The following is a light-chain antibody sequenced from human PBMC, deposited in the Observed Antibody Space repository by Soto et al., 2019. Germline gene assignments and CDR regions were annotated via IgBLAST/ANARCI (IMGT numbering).Light chain of an antibody. V-gene: IGKV1-39*01. CDR3: QQANSFPLT. CDR2: AAS. Sequence: DIQMTQSPSTLSASVGDRVTITCRASQNINTYLNWYQQKPGKALKLLIYAASSLQSGVPSRFSGSGSGTDFTLTISSLQPEDFATYYCQQANSFPLTFGGGTKVDIK. CDR1: QNINTY. J-gene: IGKJ4*01.